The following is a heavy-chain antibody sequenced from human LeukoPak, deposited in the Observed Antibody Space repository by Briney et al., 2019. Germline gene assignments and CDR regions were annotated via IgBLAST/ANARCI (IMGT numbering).Heavy chain of an antibody. D-gene: IGHD3-10*01. Sequence: GGSLRLSCAASGFTVSSNDMSWVRQAPGKGLEWVANIKQDGSEKYYVDSVKGRFTISRDNAKNSLYLQMNSLRAEDTAMYYCARPLMYYYGSETYFWFDPWGQGTLVTVSS. CDR2: IKQDGSEK. J-gene: IGHJ5*02. CDR1: GFTVSSND. CDR3: ARPLMYYYGSETYFWFDP. V-gene: IGHV3-7*01.